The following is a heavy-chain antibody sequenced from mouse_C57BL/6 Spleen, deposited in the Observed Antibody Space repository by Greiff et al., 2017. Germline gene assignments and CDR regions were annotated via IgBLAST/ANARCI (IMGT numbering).Heavy chain of an antibody. CDR3: ARTNYYSNLDY. CDR1: GYTFTSYW. D-gene: IGHD2-5*01. J-gene: IGHJ2*01. V-gene: IGHV1-50*01. CDR2: IDPSDSYT. Sequence: QVQLQQPGAELVKPGASVKLSCKASGYTFTSYWMQWVKQRPGQGLEWIGEIDPSDSYTNYNQKFKGKATLTVDTSSSTAYMRLSSLTSEDSAVYYCARTNYYSNLDYWGQGTTLTVSS.